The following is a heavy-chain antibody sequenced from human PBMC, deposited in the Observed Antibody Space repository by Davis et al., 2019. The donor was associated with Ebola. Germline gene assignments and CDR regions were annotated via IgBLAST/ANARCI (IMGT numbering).Heavy chain of an antibody. V-gene: IGHV3-23*01. D-gene: IGHD4-17*01. CDR2: ISVRSIT. J-gene: IGHJ5*02. CDR3: AKVHPPTTVTTGWFDP. CDR1: GFIFSSYA. Sequence: PGGSLRLSCAASGFIFSSYATRWVRQAPGKGLEWVSSISVRSITYHADSVKGRFTISRDNSKNTLYLQMNSLRAEDTAVYYCAKVHPPTTVTTGWFDPWGQGTLVTVSS.